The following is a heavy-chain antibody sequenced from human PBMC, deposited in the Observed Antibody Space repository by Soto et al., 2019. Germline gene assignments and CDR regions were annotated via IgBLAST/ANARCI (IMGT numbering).Heavy chain of an antibody. J-gene: IGHJ4*02. D-gene: IGHD4-17*01. CDR2: IYYSGST. V-gene: IGHV4-31*03. CDR3: ARSDYGDYGVFETNY. CDR1: GGSISSGGYY. Sequence: SETLSLTCTVSGGSISSGGYYWSWIRQHPGKGLEWIGYIYYSGSTYYNPSLKSRVTISVDTSKNQFSLKLSSVTAADTAVYYCARSDYGDYGVFETNYWGQGTLVTVSS.